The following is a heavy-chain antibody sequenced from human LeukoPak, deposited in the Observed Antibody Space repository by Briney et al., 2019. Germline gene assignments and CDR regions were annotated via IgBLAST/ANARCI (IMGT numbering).Heavy chain of an antibody. CDR3: AKEFQRYGVWFGNYFDY. V-gene: IGHV3-23*01. CDR2: VSGSGGGT. CDR1: GFTFSSYA. D-gene: IGHD3-10*01. Sequence: GGSLRLSCAASGFTFSSYAMMWVRQAPGKGLEWVATVSGSGGGTYYADSVKGRFTISRDNSKNTLYLQMNSLRAEDTAVYYCAKEFQRYGVWFGNYFDYWGQGTLVTVSS. J-gene: IGHJ4*02.